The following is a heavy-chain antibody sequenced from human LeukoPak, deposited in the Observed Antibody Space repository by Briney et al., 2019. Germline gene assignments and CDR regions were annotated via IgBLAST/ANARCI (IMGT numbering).Heavy chain of an antibody. V-gene: IGHV4-34*01. CDR1: GGSFSGYY. D-gene: IGHD3-22*01. J-gene: IGHJ4*02. Sequence: PSETLSLTCAVYGGSFSGYYWSWIRQPPGKGLEWIGEINHSGSTNYNPSLKSRVTISVDTSKNQFSLKLSSVTAADTAVYYCARRGGRYYEGSGYYYRRDFDYWGQGSLVTVSS. CDR2: INHSGST. CDR3: ARRGGRYYEGSGYYYRRDFDY.